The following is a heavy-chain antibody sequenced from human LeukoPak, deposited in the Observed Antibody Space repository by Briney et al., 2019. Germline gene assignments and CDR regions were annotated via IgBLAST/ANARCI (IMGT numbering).Heavy chain of an antibody. CDR2: IYYSGST. CDR1: GGSISSSSYY. D-gene: IGHD6-13*01. V-gene: IGHV4-39*01. J-gene: IGHJ3*02. Sequence: SSETLSLTCTASGGSISSSSYYWVWIRPPPRKGLEWNSSIYYSGSTYYNPSAKTRLPMSVDTSNNQFSLKLSSLTAAGTAVYYCARRRSGAATGDIWGQGTMVTVSS. CDR3: ARRRSGAATGDI.